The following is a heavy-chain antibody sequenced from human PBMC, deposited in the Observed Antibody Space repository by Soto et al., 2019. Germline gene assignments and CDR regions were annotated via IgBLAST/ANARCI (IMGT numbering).Heavy chain of an antibody. CDR1: GDSITDYY. CDR3: ARDGSRTGWYSGDY. Sequence: SETLSLTCTVSGDSITDYYWSWIRQPPGKGLEWIGYIHYSGITNYNPSLKSRLTISLDTSKSQLSLQLRSVTAADTAIYYCARDGSRTGWYSGDYWGQGTLVTVSS. D-gene: IGHD6-19*01. J-gene: IGHJ4*02. V-gene: IGHV4-59*01. CDR2: IHYSGIT.